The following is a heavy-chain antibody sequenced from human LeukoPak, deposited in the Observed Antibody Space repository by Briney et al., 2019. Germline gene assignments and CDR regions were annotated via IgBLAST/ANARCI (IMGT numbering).Heavy chain of an antibody. CDR3: ARERNAAVAFDI. D-gene: IGHD6-13*01. CDR2: MNPNSGNT. J-gene: IGHJ3*02. V-gene: IGHV1-8*03. Sequence: ASVKVSCTASGYTFTSYDINWVRQATGQGLEWMGWMNPNSGNTGYAQKFQGRVTITRNTSISTAYMELSSLRSEDTAVYYCARERNAAVAFDIWGQGTMVTVSS. CDR1: GYTFTSYD.